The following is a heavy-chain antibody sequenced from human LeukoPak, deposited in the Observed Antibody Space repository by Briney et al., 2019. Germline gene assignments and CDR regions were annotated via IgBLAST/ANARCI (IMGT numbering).Heavy chain of an antibody. D-gene: IGHD2-2*01. V-gene: IGHV3-21*01. CDR3: ARSQLSYVAFDI. J-gene: IGHJ3*02. Sequence: SGGSLRLSCAASGFTFSSYSMNWVRQAPGKGLEWVSSISSSSSYIYYADSVKGRFTISRDNAKNSLYLQMNSLRAEDTAMYYCARSQLSYVAFDIWGQGTMVTVSS. CDR2: ISSSSSYI. CDR1: GFTFSSYS.